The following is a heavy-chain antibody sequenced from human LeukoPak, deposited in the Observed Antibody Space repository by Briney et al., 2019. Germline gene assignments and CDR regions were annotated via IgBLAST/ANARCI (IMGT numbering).Heavy chain of an antibody. V-gene: IGHV3-7*01. D-gene: IGHD3-16*01. CDR3: ARDTGDTLSYYYYYMDV. J-gene: IGHJ6*03. Sequence: GGSLRLSCAASGFTFSSYWMSWVRQAPGKGLEWVANIKQDGSEKYYVDSVKGRFTISRDNAKNSLYLQMNSLRAEDTAVYYCARDTGDTLSYYYYYMDVWGKGTTVTVSS. CDR1: GFTFSSYW. CDR2: IKQDGSEK.